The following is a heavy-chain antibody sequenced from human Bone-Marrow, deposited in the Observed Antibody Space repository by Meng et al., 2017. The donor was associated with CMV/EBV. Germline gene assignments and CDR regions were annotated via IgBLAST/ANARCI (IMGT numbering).Heavy chain of an antibody. CDR2: IIPILGIA. Sequence: SVKVSCKATGGTFSSYAISWVRQTPGQGLEWMGGIIPILGIANYAQKFQGRVTINADKSTSTAYMELSSLISEDTAVYYCARVNRGVYGGNSAPDYWGQGTLVTVSS. CDR3: ARVNRGVYGGNSAPDY. V-gene: IGHV1-69*10. J-gene: IGHJ4*02. CDR1: GGTFSSYA. D-gene: IGHD4-23*01.